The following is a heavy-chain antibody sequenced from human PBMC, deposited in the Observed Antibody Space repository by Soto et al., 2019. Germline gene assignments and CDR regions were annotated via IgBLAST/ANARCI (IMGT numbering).Heavy chain of an antibody. CDR2: ISWNSGSI. CDR1: GFTFDDYA. D-gene: IGHD3-3*01. CDR3: AKPTHDFWSGPDALDI. Sequence: HPGGSLRLSCAASGFTFDDYAMHWVRQAPGKGLEWVSGISWNSGSINYADSVKGRFTISRDNAKNSLYLQMNSLRTEDTALYYCAKPTHDFWSGPDALDIWGQGTMVTVSS. J-gene: IGHJ3*02. V-gene: IGHV3-9*01.